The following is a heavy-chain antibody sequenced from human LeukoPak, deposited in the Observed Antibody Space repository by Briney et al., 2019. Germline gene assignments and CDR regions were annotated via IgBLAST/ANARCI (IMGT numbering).Heavy chain of an antibody. V-gene: IGHV3-11*06. CDR3: ARDLVRGTSDY. CDR2: ISSGSSYT. D-gene: IGHD3-10*01. Sequence: GGSLRPSCAASGFTFSDYYMSWIRQAPGKGLQWVSYISSGSSYTNYVDSVKGRFTISRDNAKNSLYLQMNSLRAEDTAVYYCARDLVRGTSDYWGQGTLVTVSS. J-gene: IGHJ4*02. CDR1: GFTFSDYY.